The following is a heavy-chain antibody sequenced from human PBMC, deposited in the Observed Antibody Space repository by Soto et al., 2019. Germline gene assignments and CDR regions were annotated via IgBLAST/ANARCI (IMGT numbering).Heavy chain of an antibody. Sequence: GGSLRLSCAASGFTFSSYGMHWVRQAPGKGLVWVSSIDGVGSDNSHADSVKGRFTVSRDNAKNTLYLQMNSLRAEDTAVYYCVREVCSGGLCKVFDYWGQGTPVTVSS. D-gene: IGHD2-15*01. V-gene: IGHV3-21*06. J-gene: IGHJ4*02. CDR2: IDGVGSDN. CDR1: GFTFSSYG. CDR3: VREVCSGGLCKVFDY.